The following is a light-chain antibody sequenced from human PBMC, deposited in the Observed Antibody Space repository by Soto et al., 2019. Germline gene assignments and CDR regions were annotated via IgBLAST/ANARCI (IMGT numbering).Light chain of an antibody. CDR2: GAS. Sequence: VLTQSPGTLSLSPGEGATLSCRASQSVNNNYLAWYQQKPGQAPRLLIYGASKRATGIPDRFSGSGSGTDFTLTISRLEPEDFAVYYCHQYSTSPLTFGGGTKVDIK. V-gene: IGKV3-20*01. CDR3: HQYSTSPLT. J-gene: IGKJ4*01. CDR1: QSVNNNY.